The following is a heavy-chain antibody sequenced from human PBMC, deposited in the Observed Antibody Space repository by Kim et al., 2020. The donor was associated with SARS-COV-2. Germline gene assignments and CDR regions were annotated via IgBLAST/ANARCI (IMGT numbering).Heavy chain of an antibody. D-gene: IGHD3-10*01. V-gene: IGHV4-31*03. J-gene: IGHJ3*02. Sequence: SETLSLTCTVSGGSISSGGYYWSWIRQHPGKGLEWIGYIYYSGSTYYNPSLKSRVTISVDTSKNQFSLKLSSVTAADTAVYYCARELLGSGSYPHDAFDIWGQGTMVTVSS. CDR2: IYYSGST. CDR1: GGSISSGGYY. CDR3: ARELLGSGSYPHDAFDI.